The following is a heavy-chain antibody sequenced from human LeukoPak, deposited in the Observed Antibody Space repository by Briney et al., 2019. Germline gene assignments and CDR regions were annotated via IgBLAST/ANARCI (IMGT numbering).Heavy chain of an antibody. CDR3: AKRGGDSSGYYLYYFDY. J-gene: IGHJ4*02. V-gene: IGHV3-23*01. CDR1: GFTFSTYA. Sequence: GGSLRLSCAASGFTFSTYAMSWVRQAPGKGLEWVSGISGSGDNTNYADSVKGRFTISRDNSKNTLSLQMNSLRAEDTAVYYCAKRGGDSSGYYLYYFDYWGQGTLVTVSS. CDR2: ISGSGDNT. D-gene: IGHD3-22*01.